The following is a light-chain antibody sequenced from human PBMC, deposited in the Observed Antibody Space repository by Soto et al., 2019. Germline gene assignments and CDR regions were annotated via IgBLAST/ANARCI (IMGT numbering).Light chain of an antibody. CDR2: DVS. CDR3: SSYTSPSAVV. J-gene: IGLJ2*01. CDR1: SSDVGGYNY. V-gene: IGLV2-14*01. Sequence: QSALTQPASVSGSPGQSITISCTGTSSDVGGYNYVSWYQQHPGKAPKLMIYDVSNRPSGVSNRFSGSKSDNTASLAISGLQAEDEAYYYCSSYTSPSAVVFGGGTKLTVL.